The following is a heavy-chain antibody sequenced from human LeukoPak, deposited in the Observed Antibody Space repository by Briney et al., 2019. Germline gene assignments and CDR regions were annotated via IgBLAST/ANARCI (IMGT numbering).Heavy chain of an antibody. D-gene: IGHD5-12*01. CDR1: GYTFTSYG. CDR3: ARVRGDSGYGPFDY. V-gene: IGHV1-18*01. J-gene: IGHJ4*02. CDR2: ISAYNGNT. Sequence: GASVKVSCKASGYTFTSYGISWVRQAPGQGLEWMGWISAYNGNTNYAQKLQGRVTMTTDTSTSTAYTELRSLRSDDTAVYYCARVRGDSGYGPFDYWGQGTLVTVSS.